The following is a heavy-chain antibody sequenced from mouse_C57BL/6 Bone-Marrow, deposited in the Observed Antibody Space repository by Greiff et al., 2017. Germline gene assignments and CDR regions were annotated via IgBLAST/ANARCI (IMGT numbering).Heavy chain of an antibody. CDR3: TRNRNYRGDY. Sequence: QVQLQQSGAELVRPGASVTLSCKASGYTFTDYEMHWVKQTPVHGLEWIGAIDPETGGTAYNQKFKGKAILTADKSSSTAYMELRSLTSEDSAVYYCTRNRNYRGDYWGQGTSVTVSS. CDR1: GYTFTDYE. J-gene: IGHJ4*01. CDR2: IDPETGGT. V-gene: IGHV1-15*01. D-gene: IGHD2-1*01.